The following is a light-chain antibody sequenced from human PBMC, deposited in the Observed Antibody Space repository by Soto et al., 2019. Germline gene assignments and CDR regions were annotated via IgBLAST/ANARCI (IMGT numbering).Light chain of an antibody. Sequence: DIQMTQSPSSLSASLGDRVTITCRASQSINRFLNWYQHQPGKAPKVLIYAASNLQSGVPSRFNGNGSGTDFTLTISSLQPGDFATYFCQQTYRPSYTFAQGTRLEIK. V-gene: IGKV1-39*01. CDR3: QQTYRPSYT. CDR2: AAS. CDR1: QSINRF. J-gene: IGKJ2*01.